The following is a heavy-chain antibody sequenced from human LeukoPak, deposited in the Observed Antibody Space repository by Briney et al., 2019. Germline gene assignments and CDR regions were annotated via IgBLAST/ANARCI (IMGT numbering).Heavy chain of an antibody. Sequence: PGGSLRLSCAASGFTFSSYWMSWVRQAPGKGLEWVANIKQDGSAKYYMDSVKGRFTISRDNAKNSLYLQMNSLRAEDTVVYHCARICSSTTCYLAYDYWGQGTLVTVSS. CDR3: ARICSSTTCYLAYDY. CDR2: IKQDGSAK. V-gene: IGHV3-7*01. D-gene: IGHD2-2*01. CDR1: GFTFSSYW. J-gene: IGHJ4*02.